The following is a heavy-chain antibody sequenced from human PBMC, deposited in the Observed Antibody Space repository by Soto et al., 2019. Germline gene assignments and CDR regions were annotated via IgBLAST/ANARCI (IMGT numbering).Heavy chain of an antibody. V-gene: IGHV1-3*01. CDR2: INAGNGNT. CDR3: ARDLGFGLSDY. J-gene: IGHJ4*02. D-gene: IGHD3-10*01. Sequence: GASVKVSCKASGYTFTSYAMHLVRQAPGQRLEWMGWINAGNGNTKYSQKFQGRVTITRDTSASTAYMELSGLRSEDTAVYSCARDLGFGLSDYWGQGTLVTVS. CDR1: GYTFTSYA.